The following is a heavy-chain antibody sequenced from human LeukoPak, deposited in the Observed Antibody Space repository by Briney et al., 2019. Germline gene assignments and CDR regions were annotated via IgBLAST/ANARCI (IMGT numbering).Heavy chain of an antibody. CDR1: GGSISSGGYS. CDR3: ARKPIINNAWYYFDY. J-gene: IGHJ4*02. CDR2: IYHSGST. Sequence: SETLSLTCAVSGGSISSGGYSWSWIRQPPGKGLEWIGYIYHSGSTYYNPSLKSRVTISVDRSKNQFSLKVSSVTAADTAVYYCARKPIINNAWYYFDYWGQGTLVTVSS. D-gene: IGHD1/OR15-1a*01. V-gene: IGHV4-30-2*01.